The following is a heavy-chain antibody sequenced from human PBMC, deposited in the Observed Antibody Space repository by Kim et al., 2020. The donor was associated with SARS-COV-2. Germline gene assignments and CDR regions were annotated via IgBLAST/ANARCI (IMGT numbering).Heavy chain of an antibody. CDR2: INTNTGNP. J-gene: IGHJ4*02. CDR3: ARDSANHIVVVPAATHY. V-gene: IGHV7-4-1*02. CDR1: GYTFSSYA. Sequence: ASVKVSCKASGYTFSSYAMNWVRQAPGQGLEWMGWINTNTGNPTYAQGFTGRFVFSLDTSVSTAYLQISSLKAEDTAVYYCARDSANHIVVVPAATHYWGQGTLVTVSS. D-gene: IGHD2-2*01.